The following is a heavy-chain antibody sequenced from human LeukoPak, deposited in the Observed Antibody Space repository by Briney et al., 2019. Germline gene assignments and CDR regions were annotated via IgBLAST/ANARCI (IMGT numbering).Heavy chain of an antibody. J-gene: IGHJ3*01. Sequence: GGSLRLSCVGSGFSFSDYYISWIRQAPGKGLEWVSYISNDSVDKYYVDSVRGRFTISRDNAKKSMYLQMSGLRVEDTAVYYCARRDWVSGAVRAFVLWGQGTMVTVSS. CDR3: ARRDWVSGAVRAFVL. CDR2: ISNDSVDK. V-gene: IGHV3-11*04. D-gene: IGHD3-3*01. CDR1: GFSFSDYY.